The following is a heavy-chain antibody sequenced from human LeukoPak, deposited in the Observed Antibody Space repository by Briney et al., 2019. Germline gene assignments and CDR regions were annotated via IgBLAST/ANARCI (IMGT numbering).Heavy chain of an antibody. CDR3: ARGLGDWGRVDY. CDR1: GFTVSSNY. D-gene: IGHD2-21*02. CDR2: IYRGGST. J-gene: IGHJ4*02. V-gene: IGHV3-66*02. Sequence: GGSLRLSCAASGFTVSSNYMSWVRQAPGKGPEWVSVIYRGGSTYYADSVKGRFTISRDNSENTLYLQMSSLRAEDTAVYYCARGLGDWGRVDYWGQGTLVTVSS.